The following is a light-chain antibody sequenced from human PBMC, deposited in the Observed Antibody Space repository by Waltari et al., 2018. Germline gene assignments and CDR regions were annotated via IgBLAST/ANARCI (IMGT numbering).Light chain of an antibody. CDR1: NIGSQR. J-gene: IGLJ1*01. CDR2: FEN. Sequence: LSQPPSVSVAPGQAATITCERDNIGSQRVHWYQQKSGQAPILIIYFENDRPPGTPERFAGSTSGNTATLTISRVEAEDEGDYYCQVWLSNSDHPVFGSGTRVSVL. CDR3: QVWLSNSDHPV. V-gene: IGLV3-21*04.